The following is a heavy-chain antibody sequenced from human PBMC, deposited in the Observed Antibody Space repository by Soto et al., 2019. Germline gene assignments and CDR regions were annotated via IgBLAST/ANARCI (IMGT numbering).Heavy chain of an antibody. Sequence: SETLSLTCTVSGASVNSGGYYWSWIRQLPGKGLEWIGYIYFSGSTYYNPSLESRVTISLDTSQNQFSLKVSSVIAADTAVYYCATGDAWEIIFASWGQGTLVTVSS. D-gene: IGHD4-17*01. CDR3: ATGDAWEIIFAS. CDR1: GASVNSGGYY. V-gene: IGHV4-31*03. CDR2: IYFSGST. J-gene: IGHJ4*02.